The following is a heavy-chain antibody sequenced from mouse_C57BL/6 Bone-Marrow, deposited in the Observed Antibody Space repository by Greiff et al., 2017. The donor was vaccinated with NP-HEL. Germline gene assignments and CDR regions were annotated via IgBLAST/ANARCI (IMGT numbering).Heavy chain of an antibody. CDR3: ARRQIYYDYGDYFDY. J-gene: IGHJ2*01. CDR1: GYTFTDYN. D-gene: IGHD2-4*01. Sequence: SGPELVKPGASVKIPCKASGYTFTDYNMDWVKQSHGKSLEWIGDINPNNGGTIYNQKFKGKATLTVDKSSSTAYMELRSLTSEDTAVYYCARRQIYYDYGDYFDYWGQGTTLTVSS. CDR2: INPNNGGT. V-gene: IGHV1-18*01.